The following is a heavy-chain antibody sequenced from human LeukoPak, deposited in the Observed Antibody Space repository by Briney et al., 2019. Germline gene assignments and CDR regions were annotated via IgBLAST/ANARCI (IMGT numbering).Heavy chain of an antibody. CDR1: GFTFSSYS. V-gene: IGHV3-21*01. Sequence: GGSLRLSCAASGFTFSSYSMNWVRQAPGKGLEWVSSISSSSSYIYYADSVKGRFTISRDNAKNSLYLQMSSLRAEDTAVYYCARDLYGDYPWDYWGQGTLVTVSS. CDR2: ISSSSSYI. CDR3: ARDLYGDYPWDY. J-gene: IGHJ4*02. D-gene: IGHD4-17*01.